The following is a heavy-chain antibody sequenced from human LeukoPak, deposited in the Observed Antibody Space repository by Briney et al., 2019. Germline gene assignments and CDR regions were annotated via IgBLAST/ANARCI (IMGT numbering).Heavy chain of an antibody. CDR1: GGSISSSSYY. Sequence: PSETLSLTCAVSGGSISSSSYYWGWIRQPPGKGLEWIGSIYYSGSTYYNPSLKSRVTISVDTSKNQFSLKLSSVTAADTAVYYCARPGIAAAGTAGVFDYWGQGTLVTVSS. CDR2: IYYSGST. J-gene: IGHJ4*02. D-gene: IGHD6-13*01. V-gene: IGHV4-39*01. CDR3: ARPGIAAAGTAGVFDY.